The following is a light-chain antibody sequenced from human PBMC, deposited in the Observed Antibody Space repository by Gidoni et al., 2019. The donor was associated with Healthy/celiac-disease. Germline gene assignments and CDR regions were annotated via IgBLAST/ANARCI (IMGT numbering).Light chain of an antibody. CDR2: DAS. J-gene: IGKJ4*01. V-gene: IGKV1-33*01. CDR1: QDISNY. Sequence: DIQMTQSPSSLSEFVGDRVTITCQASQDISNYLNWYQQKPGKAPKLLIYDASNLETGVPSRFSGSGSGTDFTFTISSLQPEDIATYYCQQYDNLPLTFXXXTKVEIK. CDR3: QQYDNLPLT.